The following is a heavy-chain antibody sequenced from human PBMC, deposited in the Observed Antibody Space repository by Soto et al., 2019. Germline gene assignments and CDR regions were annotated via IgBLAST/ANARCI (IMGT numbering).Heavy chain of an antibody. CDR1: GFTFSSYG. CDR2: ISYDGSNK. Sequence: PGGSLRLSCAASGFTFSSYGMHWVRQAPGKGLEWVAVISYDGSNKYYADSVKGRFTISRDNSKNTLYLQMNSLRAEDTAVYYCAKDGGSYYISAFDIWGQGTMVTV. J-gene: IGHJ3*02. V-gene: IGHV3-30*18. CDR3: AKDGGSYYISAFDI. D-gene: IGHD1-26*01.